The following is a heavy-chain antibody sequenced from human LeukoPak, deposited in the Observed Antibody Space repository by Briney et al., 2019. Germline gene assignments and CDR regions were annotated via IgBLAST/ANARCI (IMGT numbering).Heavy chain of an antibody. V-gene: IGHV1-2*02. Sequence: ASVTVSCKASGYTFTGYYMHWVRQAPGQGLEWMGWISPNSGGTNYAQKFQGRVTMTRDTSISTAYMELSRLRSDDTAVYYCARGASNSAKIGSPIDYWGQGTLVTVSS. CDR1: GYTFTGYY. CDR3: ARGASNSAKIGSPIDY. D-gene: IGHD1-14*01. CDR2: ISPNSGGT. J-gene: IGHJ4*02.